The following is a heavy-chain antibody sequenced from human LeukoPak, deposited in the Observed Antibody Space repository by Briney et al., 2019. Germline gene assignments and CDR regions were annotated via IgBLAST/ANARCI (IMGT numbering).Heavy chain of an antibody. Sequence: GASVKVSCKASGYTFTTYDINWVRQAPGQGLAWLGLLSPTSGNTGYAQKFQGRVTMTRDTSTSTVYMELSSLTSDDTAVYYCARGEAIVGSYWGQGTLVTVSS. CDR1: GYTFTTYD. CDR3: ARGEAIVGSY. V-gene: IGHV1-8*01. CDR2: LSPTSGNT. J-gene: IGHJ4*02. D-gene: IGHD1-26*01.